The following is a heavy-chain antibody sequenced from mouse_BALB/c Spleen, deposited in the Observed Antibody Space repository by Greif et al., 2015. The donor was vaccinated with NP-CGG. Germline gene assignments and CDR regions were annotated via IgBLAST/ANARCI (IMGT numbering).Heavy chain of an antibody. Sequence: EVQRVESGGGLVQPGESLKLSCESNEYEFPSHDMSWVRKTPEKRLELVAAINSDGGSTYYPDTMERRFIISRDNTKXPMYLQMSSLRSEDTALYYCARQGGNHTRYWYFDVWGAGTTVTVSS. J-gene: IGHJ1*01. CDR3: ARQGGNHTRYWYFDV. V-gene: IGHV5-2*01. CDR1: EYEFPSHD. CDR2: INSDGGST. D-gene: IGHD2-1*01.